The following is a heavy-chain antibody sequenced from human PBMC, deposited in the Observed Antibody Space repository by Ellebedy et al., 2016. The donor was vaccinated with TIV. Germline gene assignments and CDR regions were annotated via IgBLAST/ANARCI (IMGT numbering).Heavy chain of an antibody. CDR2: INVDGSNT. V-gene: IGHV3-74*01. Sequence: GESLKISCAASGFTVSSNYMSWVRQAPGKGLVWVSRINVDGSNTNYADSVKGRFTISRDNAKNMVYLQMNSLRAEDSAVYHCTRDLVGATSDFWGQGTLVTVSA. D-gene: IGHD1-26*01. CDR1: GFTVSSNY. J-gene: IGHJ4*02. CDR3: TRDLVGATSDF.